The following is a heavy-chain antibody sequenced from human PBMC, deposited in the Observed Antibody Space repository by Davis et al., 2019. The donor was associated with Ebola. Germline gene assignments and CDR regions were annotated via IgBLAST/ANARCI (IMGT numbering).Heavy chain of an antibody. CDR3: AKAHEGWELYYYYGMDV. D-gene: IGHD1-26*01. Sequence: GESLKISCAASGFTFSSYWMSWVRQAPGKGLEWVANIKQDGSEKYYVDSVKGRFTISRDNAKNSLYLQMNSLRAEDTAVYYCAKAHEGWELYYYYGMDVWGQGTTVTVSS. CDR1: GFTFSSYW. V-gene: IGHV3-7*01. J-gene: IGHJ6*02. CDR2: IKQDGSEK.